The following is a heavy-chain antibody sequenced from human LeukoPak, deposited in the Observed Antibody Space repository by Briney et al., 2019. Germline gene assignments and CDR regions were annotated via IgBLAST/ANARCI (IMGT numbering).Heavy chain of an antibody. CDR2: FGPEDGET. V-gene: IGHV1-24*01. J-gene: IGHJ4*02. CDR1: GYTLTDLS. Sequence: ASVKLSGTVAGYTLTDLSMNWVRQAPGKGLGWMGGFGPEDGETIDAQKFQGRVTMTEDTSTDTADMELSSLRSEDRAVYYCATVLLWFGELLLWDYWGQGTLVTVSS. D-gene: IGHD3-10*01. CDR3: ATVLLWFGELLLWDY.